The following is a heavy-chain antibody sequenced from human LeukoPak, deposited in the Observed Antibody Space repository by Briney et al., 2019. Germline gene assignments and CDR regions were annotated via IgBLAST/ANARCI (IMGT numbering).Heavy chain of an antibody. CDR2: IYSGDSDT. V-gene: IGHV5-51*01. D-gene: IGHD1-26*01. CDR3: ARRYSGRSGAFDI. Sequence: GESLKIFCKASGYTFTSYWIGWVRQMPGKGLEWMGIIYSGDSDTRYSPSFQGQVTISADKSISTAYLQWSSLKASDTAMYYCARRYSGRSGAFDIWGQGTMVTVSS. J-gene: IGHJ3*02. CDR1: GYTFTSYW.